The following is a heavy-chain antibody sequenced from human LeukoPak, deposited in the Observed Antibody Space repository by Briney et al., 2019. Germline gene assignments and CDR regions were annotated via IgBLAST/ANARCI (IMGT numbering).Heavy chain of an antibody. CDR1: GGSISSGSYC. CDR2: IYTSGST. V-gene: IGHV4-61*02. J-gene: IGHJ4*02. Sequence: SETLSLTCTVSGGSISSGSYCWSWIRQPAGKGLEWIGRIYTSGSTNYNPSLKSRVTMSVDTSKNQFSLKLSSVTAADTAVYYCARARDAWAVAGSIDYWGQGTLVTVSS. CDR3: ARARDAWAVAGSIDY. D-gene: IGHD6-19*01.